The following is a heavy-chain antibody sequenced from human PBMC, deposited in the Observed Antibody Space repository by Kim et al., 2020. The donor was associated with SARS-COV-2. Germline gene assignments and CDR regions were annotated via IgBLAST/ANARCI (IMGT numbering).Heavy chain of an antibody. V-gene: IGHV3-49*02. D-gene: IGHD6-19*01. J-gene: IGHJ4*02. Sequence: YAASVKGRFTISRDDSKSIAYLQMNSLKTEDTAVYYCTRGPSGWYEGVNYWGQGTLVTVSS. CDR3: TRGPSGWYEGVNY.